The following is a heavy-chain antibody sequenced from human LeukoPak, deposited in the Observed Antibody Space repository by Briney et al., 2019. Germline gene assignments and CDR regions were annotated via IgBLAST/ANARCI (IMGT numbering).Heavy chain of an antibody. V-gene: IGHV4-61*02. CDR1: GASISSNNFY. D-gene: IGHD3-10*02. J-gene: IGHJ4*02. Sequence: SETLSLTCTVSGASISSNNFYWSWIRQPAGKGLEWIGRIYTSGSTNYNPSLKSRVTISLDTSKNQFSLKLSSVTAADTAVYYCARRGSSNYVFDYWGQGTLVTVSS. CDR2: IYTSGST. CDR3: ARRGSSNYVFDY.